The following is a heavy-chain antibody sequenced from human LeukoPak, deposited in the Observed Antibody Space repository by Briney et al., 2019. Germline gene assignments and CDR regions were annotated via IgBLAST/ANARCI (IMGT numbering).Heavy chain of an antibody. CDR3: ARSGVIDMVPFDH. V-gene: IGHV6-1*01. D-gene: IGHD2-21*01. Sequence: SQTLSLTCAISGDRVSSNSAAWNWIRQSPSRGLEWLGRTYYRSKWYNGYAVSVKSRTTINPDTSKNQFSLQLNSVTPEDTAVYYCARSGVIDMVPFDHWGQGTPVTVSS. CDR2: TYYRSKWYN. J-gene: IGHJ4*02. CDR1: GDRVSSNSAA.